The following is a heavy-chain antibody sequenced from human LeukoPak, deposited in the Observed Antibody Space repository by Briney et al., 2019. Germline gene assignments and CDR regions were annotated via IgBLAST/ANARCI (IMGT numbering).Heavy chain of an antibody. CDR2: LRGNGDA. D-gene: IGHD3-16*01. V-gene: IGHV3-23*01. CDR3: VKASWVSTADAVL. J-gene: IGHJ1*01. Sequence: GGSLRLSCVASGFTFSSYAKSWVRETPARGLEWVSSLRGNGDAFYADSVKGRFTLSRDESRNTVYLQLNKLRVEDTAIYYCVKASWVSTADAVLWGQGTVVTVSS. CDR1: GFTFSSYA.